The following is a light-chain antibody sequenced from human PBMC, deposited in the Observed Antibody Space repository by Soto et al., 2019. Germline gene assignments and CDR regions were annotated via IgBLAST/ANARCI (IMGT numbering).Light chain of an antibody. V-gene: IGLV1-40*01. CDR1: TSNLGAGYD. CDR3: SSHAGINNVV. Sequence: QSVLTQPPSVSGAPGQRVTLSCTGNTSNLGAGYDVHWYQQLPGAAPKLVIFGNRNRPSGVPERFSGSKSGTSASLAITGLQAEDEADYYCSSHAGINNVVFGGGTKLTVL. CDR2: GNR. J-gene: IGLJ3*02.